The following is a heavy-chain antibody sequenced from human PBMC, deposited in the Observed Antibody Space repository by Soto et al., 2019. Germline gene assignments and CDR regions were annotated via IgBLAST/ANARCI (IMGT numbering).Heavy chain of an antibody. D-gene: IGHD2-2*01. V-gene: IGHV3-23*01. Sequence: VQLLESGVAVVHPGGSLRLSCAASGFAFSSHPMSWVRQAPERGLEWVSGISDGGDLTYNADSVKCRFTISRDNLKNTLFLKTNSLRAADTAAYCLARRTLGTSSSFDIWGHVTMFTGSS. CDR3: ARRTLGTSSSFDI. J-gene: IGHJ3*02. CDR2: ISDGGDLT. CDR1: GFAFSSHP.